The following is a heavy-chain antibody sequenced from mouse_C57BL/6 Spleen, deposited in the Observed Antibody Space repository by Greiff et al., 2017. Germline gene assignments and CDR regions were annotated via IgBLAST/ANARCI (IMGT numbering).Heavy chain of an antibody. CDR2: IYPGSGST. CDR3: ARQLATVVAHYPMDY. V-gene: IGHV1-55*01. J-gene: IGHJ4*01. D-gene: IGHD1-1*01. Sequence: VQLQQPGAELVKPGASVKMSCKASGYTFTSYWITWVKQRPGQGLEWIGDIYPGSGSTNYNEKFKSKATLTVDTSSSTAYMQLRSLTSEDSAVYYSARQLATVVAHYPMDYWGQGTSVTVSS. CDR1: GYTFTSYW.